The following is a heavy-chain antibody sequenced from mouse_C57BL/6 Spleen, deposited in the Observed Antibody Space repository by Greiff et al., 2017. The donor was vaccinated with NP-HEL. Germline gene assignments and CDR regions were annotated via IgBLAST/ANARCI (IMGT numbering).Heavy chain of an antibody. J-gene: IGHJ1*03. CDR1: GFTFTDYY. V-gene: IGHV7-3*01. Sequence: EVQGVESGGGLVQPGGSLSLSCAASGFTFTDYYMSWVRQPPGQALEWLGFISNTANGYTTEYSASVKGRFTISRDNSQSILYLQMNALRAEDSATYYCARYRIPGYFGVWGTGTTVTVSS. CDR3: ARYRIPGYFGV. CDR2: ISNTANGYTT.